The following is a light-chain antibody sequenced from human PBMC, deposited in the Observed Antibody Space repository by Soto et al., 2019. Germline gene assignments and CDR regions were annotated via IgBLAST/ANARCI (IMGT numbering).Light chain of an antibody. CDR3: QTWGTGIVV. CDR1: SGHSSYA. J-gene: IGLJ2*01. CDR2: LNSDGSH. V-gene: IGLV4-69*01. Sequence: QLVLTQSPSASASLGASVKLTCTLSSGHSSYAIAWHKQQPEKGPRYLMKLNSDGSHSKGDGIPDHFSGSSSGAERYLTIASLQSEDEADYYCQTWGTGIVVFGGGTPLTV.